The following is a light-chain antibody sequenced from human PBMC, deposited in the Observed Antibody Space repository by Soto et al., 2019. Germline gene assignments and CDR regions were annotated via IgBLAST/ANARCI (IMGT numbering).Light chain of an antibody. Sequence: DIQITQSPSSLSASVGDRVTITCRASQSISSYLNWYQQKPGKAHKLLIYAASSLQSGVPSRFSGSGSGTDFTLTISSLQPEDFATYYCQQSYSTPITFGQGTRLEIK. CDR2: AAS. V-gene: IGKV1-39*01. CDR1: QSISSY. J-gene: IGKJ5*01. CDR3: QQSYSTPIT.